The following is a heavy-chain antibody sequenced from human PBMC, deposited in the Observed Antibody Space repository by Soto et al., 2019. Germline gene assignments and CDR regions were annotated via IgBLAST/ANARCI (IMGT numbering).Heavy chain of an antibody. D-gene: IGHD1-26*01. CDR2: ISYDGISK. V-gene: IGHV3-30*03. CDR1: RFSFSYYA. CDR3: ASDRALGYDRATYYKERVGMDV. J-gene: IGHJ6*02. Sequence: QVPLVESGGGVVQPGTSMSLSCAASRFSFSYYAMHWVRQAPGKGLERVAVISYDGISKYYVDSVKGRFTISRDNSKSTLYLQRNRLRAEDPAVYYCASDRALGYDRATYYKERVGMDVWCQGTAVYVS.